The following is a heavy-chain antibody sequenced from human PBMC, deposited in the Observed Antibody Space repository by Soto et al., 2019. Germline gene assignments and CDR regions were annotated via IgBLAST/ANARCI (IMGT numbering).Heavy chain of an antibody. D-gene: IGHD2-15*01. J-gene: IGHJ3*01. CDR1: GFALSSYA. V-gene: IGHV3-64D*06. Sequence: GGSLRLSCSASGFALSSYAMHWVRQAPGKGLEYVSSISSNGISTYYADSVKGRFTISRDNSQNTLYIQMNSLRPDDTALYYCVKDEGFCTGGNCYSVARGGFDLWGQGTMVTVSS. CDR2: ISSNGIST. CDR3: VKDEGFCTGGNCYSVARGGFDL.